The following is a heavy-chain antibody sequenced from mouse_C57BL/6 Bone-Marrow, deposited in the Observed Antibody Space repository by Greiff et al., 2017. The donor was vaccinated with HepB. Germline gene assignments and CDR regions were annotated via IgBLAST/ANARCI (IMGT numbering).Heavy chain of an antibody. J-gene: IGHJ3*01. CDR2: IYPGSGST. D-gene: IGHD1-1*01. V-gene: IGHV1-55*01. CDR3: ASYYGSRVLFAY. CDR1: GYTFTSYW. Sequence: VQLQQSGAELVKPGASVKMSCKASGYTFTSYWITWVKQRPGQGLEWIGDIYPGSGSTNYNEKFKSKATLTVDTSSSTAYMQLSSLTSEDSAVYYCASYYGSRVLFAYWGQGTLVTVSA.